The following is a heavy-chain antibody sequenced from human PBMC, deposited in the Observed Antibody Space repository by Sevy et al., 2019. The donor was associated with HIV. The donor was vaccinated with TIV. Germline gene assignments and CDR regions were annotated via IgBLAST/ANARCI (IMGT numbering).Heavy chain of an antibody. J-gene: IGHJ4*02. CDR2: FSFGCGKI. V-gene: IGHV3-23*01. CDR3: AREGCSKPHDY. D-gene: IGHD2-2*01. Sequence: GESLKISCAASGFTFSNYAMSWVRQAPGKGLGWVSTFSFGCGKINYADSVKGRFTISRVNSKNTLYLQMNSLRAEDTALYYCAREGCSKPHDYWGQGTLVTVSS. CDR1: GFTFSNYA.